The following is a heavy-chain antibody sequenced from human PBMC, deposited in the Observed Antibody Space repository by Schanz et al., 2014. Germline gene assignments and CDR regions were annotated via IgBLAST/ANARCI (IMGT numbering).Heavy chain of an antibody. CDR1: GFTFSRCG. J-gene: IGHJ3*02. D-gene: IGHD6-19*01. Sequence: QVQLVESGGGVVQPGRSLRLSCAASGFTFSRCGMHWVRQTPAKGLEWVAIIWFDGSNKYYADSVKGRFTLSRDNSKNTVYLQMNSLRAEDTALYFCATDYSGGGCHIWGQGTMVTVSS. V-gene: IGHV3-33*01. CDR3: ATDYSGGGCHI. CDR2: IWFDGSNK.